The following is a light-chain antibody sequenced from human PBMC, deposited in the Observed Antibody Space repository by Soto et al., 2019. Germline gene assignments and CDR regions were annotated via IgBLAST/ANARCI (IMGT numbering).Light chain of an antibody. Sequence: EIVLTQSPATLSSFPGDRVTLSCRASQAVNTRLAWYQHKPGQAPRLLIYLASNRAAGVPARFSGSGSGTDFTLTISSLEPEDFAVYYCQQRSNWQGATFGGGTKVDIK. CDR2: LAS. CDR1: QAVNTR. J-gene: IGKJ4*01. V-gene: IGKV3D-11*01. CDR3: QQRSNWQGAT.